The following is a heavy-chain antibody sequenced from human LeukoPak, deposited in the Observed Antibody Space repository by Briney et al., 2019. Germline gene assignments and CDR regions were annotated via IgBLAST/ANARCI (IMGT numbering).Heavy chain of an antibody. CDR3: ASGPLYGDYVGYYFDY. J-gene: IGHJ4*02. V-gene: IGHV5-51*01. CDR2: IYPGDSDT. D-gene: IGHD4-17*01. Sequence: GESLKISCKGSGYSFTRYWIGWVRQMPGKGLEWMGIIYPGDSDTRYSPSFQGQVTISADKSISTAYLQWSSLKASDTAMYYCASGPLYGDYVGYYFDYWGQGTLVTVSS. CDR1: GYSFTRYW.